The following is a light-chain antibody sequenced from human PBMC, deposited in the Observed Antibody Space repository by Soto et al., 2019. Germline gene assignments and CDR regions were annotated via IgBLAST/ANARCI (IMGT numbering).Light chain of an antibody. CDR3: QQARRFPIT. Sequence: DIQMTQSPSSVSASVGDRVTISCRASQDISNWLAWYQQKPGEAPKFLIYAASNLQSGVPSKFSVSGSGADFTLTISSLQPEDFAVYYCQQARRFPITFGQGTRLVIK. CDR2: AAS. V-gene: IGKV1-12*01. J-gene: IGKJ5*01. CDR1: QDISNW.